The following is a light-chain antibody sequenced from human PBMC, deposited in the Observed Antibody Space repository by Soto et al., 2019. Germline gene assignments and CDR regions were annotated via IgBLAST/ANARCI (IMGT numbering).Light chain of an antibody. CDR2: DVG. Sequence: QSVLTQPASVSGSPGQSITISCIGTSSDVGGYNYVSWYQQHPGKAPKLMIYDVGNRPSGVSNRFSGSKSGNTASLTISGLQAEDEADYYCSSYISSSTPYVFGTGTKVTVL. CDR1: SSDVGGYNY. CDR3: SSYISSSTPYV. J-gene: IGLJ1*01. V-gene: IGLV2-14*01.